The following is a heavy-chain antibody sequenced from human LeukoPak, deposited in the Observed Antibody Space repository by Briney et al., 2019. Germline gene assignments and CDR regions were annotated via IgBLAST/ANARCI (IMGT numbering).Heavy chain of an antibody. CDR3: AKAGYYDSSGYYYDYYYYYMDV. CDR2: ISGSGGST. Sequence: GGSLRLSCAASGFTFSSHAMSWVRQAPGKGLEWVSGISGSGGSTYYADSVKGRFTISRDNSKNTLYLQMNSLRAEDTAVYYCAKAGYYDSSGYYYDYYYYYMDVWGKGTTVTVSS. J-gene: IGHJ6*03. CDR1: GFTFSSHA. V-gene: IGHV3-23*01. D-gene: IGHD3-22*01.